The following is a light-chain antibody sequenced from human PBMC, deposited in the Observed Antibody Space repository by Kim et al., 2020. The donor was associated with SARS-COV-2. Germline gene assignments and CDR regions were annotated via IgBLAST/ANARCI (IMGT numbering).Light chain of an antibody. Sequence: SVSPGERATLACRASQSVKSNLAWYQQKPGQAPRLLIYGASTRATGIPVRFSGSGSGTEFTLTISSLQSEDFAVYYCQQYNNWPYTFGQGTKLEI. V-gene: IGKV3-15*01. CDR1: QSVKSN. CDR3: QQYNNWPYT. J-gene: IGKJ2*01. CDR2: GAS.